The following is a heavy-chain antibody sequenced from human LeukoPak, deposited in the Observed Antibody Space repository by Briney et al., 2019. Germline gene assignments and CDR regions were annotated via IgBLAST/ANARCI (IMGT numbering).Heavy chain of an antibody. D-gene: IGHD1-26*01. Sequence: SETLSLTCTVSGGSISSHYWGWIRQPPGKGLEWIGYIYYSGSTNYNPSLKSRVTISVDTSKNQFSLKLSSVTAADTAVYYCARASDTTNRPFDYWGQGTLVTVSS. CDR2: IYYSGST. V-gene: IGHV4-59*11. CDR1: GGSISSHY. CDR3: ARASDTTNRPFDY. J-gene: IGHJ4*02.